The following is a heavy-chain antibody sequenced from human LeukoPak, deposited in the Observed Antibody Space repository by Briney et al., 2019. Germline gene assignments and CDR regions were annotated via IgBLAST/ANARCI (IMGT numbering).Heavy chain of an antibody. CDR3: ARDPGYYDSSGYYYFDAFDI. Sequence: ASVKVSCKASGYTYTSYGISWVRQAPGQGLEWMGGISAKNGNTKYAQKFQGRVTMTTDTSTTTAYMELRSLTSDDTAVYYCARDPGYYDSSGYYYFDAFDIWGQGTMVTVSS. V-gene: IGHV1-18*01. J-gene: IGHJ3*02. D-gene: IGHD3-22*01. CDR1: GYTYTSYG. CDR2: ISAKNGNT.